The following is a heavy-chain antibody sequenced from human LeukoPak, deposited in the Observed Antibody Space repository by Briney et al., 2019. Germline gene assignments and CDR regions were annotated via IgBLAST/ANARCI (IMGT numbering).Heavy chain of an antibody. J-gene: IGHJ4*02. V-gene: IGHV5-51*01. D-gene: IGHD3-16*01. Sequence: GESLKISCKGSGYSFTSYWIGWVRQMPGKGLEWMGIIHPGNSQIKYSPSFQGQVTISADKSTNTAYLQWSSLQASDTAIYYCAREYWGSLDYWGQGTPVTVSS. CDR3: AREYWGSLDY. CDR2: IHPGNSQI. CDR1: GYSFTSYW.